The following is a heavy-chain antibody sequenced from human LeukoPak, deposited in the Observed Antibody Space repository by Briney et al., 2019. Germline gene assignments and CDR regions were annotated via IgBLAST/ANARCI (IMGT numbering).Heavy chain of an antibody. CDR2: ISGSGGST. CDR3: AKDGAWGGCVDV. V-gene: IGHV3-23*01. Sequence: GGSLRLSCAASGFTFSSYAMSWVRQAPGKGLEWVSAISGSGGSTYYADSAKGRCTISSDNSKTTLYLQMHSLRAEDTAVYYCAKDGAWGGCVDVWGKGTTVTVSS. J-gene: IGHJ6*04. CDR1: GFTFSSYA. D-gene: IGHD3-16*01.